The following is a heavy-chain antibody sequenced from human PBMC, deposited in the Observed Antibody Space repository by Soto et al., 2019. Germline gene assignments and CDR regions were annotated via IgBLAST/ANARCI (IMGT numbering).Heavy chain of an antibody. Sequence: GESLKISCKVSGYSFTRDWSSWVRQMPGKGLEWMGRIDPSDSYTNYSPSFQGHVTISADKSISTAYLQWSSLKASDTAMYYCARTYYYGTGAFDIWGQGTMVTVSS. CDR2: IDPSDSYT. V-gene: IGHV5-10-1*01. J-gene: IGHJ3*02. D-gene: IGHD3-10*01. CDR1: GYSFTRDW. CDR3: ARTYYYGTGAFDI.